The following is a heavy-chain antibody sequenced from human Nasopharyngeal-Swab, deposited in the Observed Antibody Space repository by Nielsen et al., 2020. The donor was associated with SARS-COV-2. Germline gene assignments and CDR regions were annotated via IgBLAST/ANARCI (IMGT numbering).Heavy chain of an antibody. D-gene: IGHD3-9*01. CDR2: ISYGGGDE. J-gene: IGHJ4*02. V-gene: IGHV3-30*04. Sequence: GESLKISCEASGFTFSSYPMQWVRRAPGKGLEWVSVISYGGGDEHYADSVKGRFTISRDNSKNTLYLLMNSLTVDDTAVYYCARSYNPGGFGWLLSNDWGQGTLVTVSS. CDR1: GFTFSSYP. CDR3: ARSYNPGGFGWLLSND.